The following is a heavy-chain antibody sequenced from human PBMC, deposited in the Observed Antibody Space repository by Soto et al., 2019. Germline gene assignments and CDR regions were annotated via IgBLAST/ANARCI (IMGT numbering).Heavy chain of an antibody. CDR2: IYYSGST. CDR3: ARRSTPLYNWNYDHCFDP. Sequence: PSETLSLTCTVSGGYISSGGYYWSWIRQHPGKGLEWIGYIYYSGSTYYNPSLKSRVTISVDTSKNQFSLKLSSVTAADTAVYYCARRSTPLYNWNYDHCFDPWGQGTLVTVSS. J-gene: IGHJ5*02. D-gene: IGHD1-7*01. CDR1: GGYISSGGYY. V-gene: IGHV4-31*03.